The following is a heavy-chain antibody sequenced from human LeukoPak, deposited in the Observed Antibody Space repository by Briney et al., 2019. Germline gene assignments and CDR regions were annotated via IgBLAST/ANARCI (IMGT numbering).Heavy chain of an antibody. CDR1: GGSISSSSYY. J-gene: IGHJ4*02. CDR3: ARVSVAGTFDY. CDR2: IYSGGST. Sequence: ETLSLTCTVSGGSISSSSYYWGWVRQAPGKGLEWVSVIYSGGSTYYADSVKGRFTISRDNSKNTLYLQMNSLRAEDTAVCYCARVSVAGTFDYWGQGTLVTVSS. V-gene: IGHV3-53*01. D-gene: IGHD6-19*01.